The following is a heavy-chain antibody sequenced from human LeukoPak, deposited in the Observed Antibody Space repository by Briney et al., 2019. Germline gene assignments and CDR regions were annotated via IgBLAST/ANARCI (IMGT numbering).Heavy chain of an antibody. CDR1: GGSFSGYY. D-gene: IGHD3-22*01. CDR3: ARYSSGYFGPFDS. J-gene: IGHJ4*02. V-gene: IGHV4-34*01. Sequence: SETLSLTCAVYGGSFSGYYWSWIRQPPGKGLEWIGEINHSGSTNYNPSLRSRVTVSVDTSKNQFSLKLNSVTAADTAMYYCARYSSGYFGPFDSWGRGTPVTVSS. CDR2: INHSGST.